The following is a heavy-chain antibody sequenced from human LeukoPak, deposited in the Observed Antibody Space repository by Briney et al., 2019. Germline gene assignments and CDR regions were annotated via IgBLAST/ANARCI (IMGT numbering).Heavy chain of an antibody. CDR1: GFTFTWHG. Sequence: PGGSLRLSCATSGFTFTWHGFPWVRQAPGKGLEWVGIIYVDGSQKFYADSVKGRFTISRDNSKNTVYLQMDSLRAEDTAVYYCAVDLVPSAFCHCDVWGPGTLWTVSS. D-gene: IGHD2-2*01. V-gene: IGHV3-33*03. CDR3: AVDLVPSAFCHCDV. J-gene: IGHJ2*01. CDR2: IYVDGSQK.